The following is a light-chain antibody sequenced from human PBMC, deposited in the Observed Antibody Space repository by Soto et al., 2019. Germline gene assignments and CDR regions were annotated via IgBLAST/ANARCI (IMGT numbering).Light chain of an antibody. CDR1: NSNIGNNH. V-gene: IGLV1-51*01. CDR3: ETWNSGRSFGYV. Sequence: QSSLTQPPSVSAAPGQKVTIFCSGSNSNIGNNHVSWYQQLPGTAPKLLIYDSDKRPSGIPDRFSGSKSGTSATLDITGPQTGDEAVYSCETWNSGRSFGYVFGPGTKAPVL. J-gene: IGLJ1*01. CDR2: DSD.